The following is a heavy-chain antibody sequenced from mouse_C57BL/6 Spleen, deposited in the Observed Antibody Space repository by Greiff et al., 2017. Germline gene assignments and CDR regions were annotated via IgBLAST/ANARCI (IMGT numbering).Heavy chain of an antibody. D-gene: IGHD2-14*01. Sequence: EVQLQQSGPELVKPGASVKISCKASGYTFTDYYMNWVKQSHGKSLEWIGDINPNNGGTSYNQKFKGKATLTVDKSSSTAYIELRSLTSEDSAVYYCARSRLAEYYFDYWGQGTTLTVSS. CDR3: ARSRLAEYYFDY. V-gene: IGHV1-26*01. CDR2: INPNNGGT. CDR1: GYTFTDYY. J-gene: IGHJ2*01.